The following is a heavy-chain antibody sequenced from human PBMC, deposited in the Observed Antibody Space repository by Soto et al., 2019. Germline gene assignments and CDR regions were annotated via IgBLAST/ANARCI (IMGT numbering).Heavy chain of an antibody. V-gene: IGHV1-3*01. D-gene: IGHD2-2*02. CDR3: ARQYCSSTSCYTLYYYYGMDV. CDR1: GYTFTSYA. J-gene: IGHJ6*02. Sequence: QVQLVQSGAEVKKPGASVKVSCKASGYTFTSYAMHWVRQAPGQRLEWMGWINAGNGNTKYSQKFQGRFTITRDTSASTAYMELSSLRSEDTAVYYCARQYCSSTSCYTLYYYYGMDVWGQGTTVTVSS. CDR2: INAGNGNT.